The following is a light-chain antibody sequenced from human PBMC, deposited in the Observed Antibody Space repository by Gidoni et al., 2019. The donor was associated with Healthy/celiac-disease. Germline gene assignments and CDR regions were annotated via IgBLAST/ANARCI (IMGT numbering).Light chain of an antibody. CDR2: GNS. V-gene: IGLV1-40*01. CDR3: QSYDSSLSGYV. J-gene: IGLJ1*01. Sequence: HSVLTQPPSVSGAPAPRVTISCTGSSSNIGAGSDVHWYQQRPGTAPKLLIYGNSNRPSGVPDRYSGSKSGTSASLAITGLQAEDEADYYCQSYDSSLSGYVFGTGTKGTVL. CDR1: SSNIGAGSD.